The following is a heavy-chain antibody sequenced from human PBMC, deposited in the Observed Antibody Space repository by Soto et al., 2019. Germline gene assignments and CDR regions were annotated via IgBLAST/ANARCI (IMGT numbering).Heavy chain of an antibody. CDR2: IYYSGST. D-gene: IGHD1-1*01. CDR3: ARHSNEYRKSLDY. CDR1: GGSISAYY. Sequence: SETLSLTCTVSGGSISAYYWSWIRQPPGKGLEWIAYIYYSGSTNSNPSLKSRVTISVDTSKNQFSLKLSSVTAADTAVYYCARHSNEYRKSLDYWGQGTLVTSPQ. V-gene: IGHV4-59*08. J-gene: IGHJ4*02.